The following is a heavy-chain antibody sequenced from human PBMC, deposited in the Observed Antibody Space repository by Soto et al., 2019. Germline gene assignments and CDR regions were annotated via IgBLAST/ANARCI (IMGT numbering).Heavy chain of an antibody. CDR1: GGSLSGYY. V-gene: IGHV4-34*01. D-gene: IGHD3-10*01. CDR3: ASRLPGMSF. J-gene: IGHJ4*02. Sequence: QVQLQQWGAGLLKPSETLSLTCAVYGGSLSGYYWSWIRQPPGKGLEWIGEINHSGSTNYNPSLKSRVTISVDTSKNQFSLKLSSVTAADTFVYYCASRLPGMSFWGQGTLVTVSS. CDR2: INHSGST.